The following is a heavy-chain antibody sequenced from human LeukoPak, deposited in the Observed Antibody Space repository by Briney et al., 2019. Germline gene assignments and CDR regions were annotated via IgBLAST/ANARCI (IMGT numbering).Heavy chain of an antibody. D-gene: IGHD6-25*01. Sequence: ASVKVSCKASGYTFTSYYMHWVRQAPGQGLEWMGIINPSGGSTSYAQKFQGRVTMTRDMSTSTVYMELSSLRSEDTAVYFCARVGMTAATADFWGQGTLVTVSS. CDR1: GYTFTSYY. CDR3: ARVGMTAATADF. CDR2: INPSGGST. V-gene: IGHV1-46*01. J-gene: IGHJ4*02.